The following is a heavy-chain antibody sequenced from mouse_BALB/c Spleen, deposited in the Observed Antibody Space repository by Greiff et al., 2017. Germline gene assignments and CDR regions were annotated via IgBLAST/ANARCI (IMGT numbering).Heavy chain of an antibody. CDR1: GYSFTGYY. CDR2: INPYNGAT. Sequence: EVQLQQSGPELVKPGASVKISCKASGYSFTGYYMHWVKQSHVKSLEWIGRINPYNGATSYNQNFKDKASLTVDKSSSTAYMELHSLTSEDSAVYYCARTGISDGFAYWGQGTLVTVSA. CDR3: ARTGISDGFAY. J-gene: IGHJ3*01. V-gene: IGHV1-31*01.